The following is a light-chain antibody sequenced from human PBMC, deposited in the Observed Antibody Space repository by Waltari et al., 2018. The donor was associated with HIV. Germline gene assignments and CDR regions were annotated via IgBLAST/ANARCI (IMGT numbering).Light chain of an antibody. V-gene: IGLV2-14*01. Sequence: QSALTQPASVSGSPGQSITIPCTGPSSDLGGYNYVSWYQQHPGKAPKLMIYDVSNRPSGVSNRFSGSKSGNTASLTISGLQAEDEADYYYSSYTSSSSYVFGTGTKVTVL. CDR2: DVS. J-gene: IGLJ1*01. CDR3: SSYTSSSSYV. CDR1: SSDLGGYNY.